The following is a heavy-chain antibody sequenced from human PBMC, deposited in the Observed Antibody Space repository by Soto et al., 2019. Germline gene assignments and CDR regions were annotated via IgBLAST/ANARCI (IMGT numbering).Heavy chain of an antibody. J-gene: IGHJ4*02. Sequence: GGSLRLSCAASGFTFSNAWMSWVRQAPGKGLEWVGRIKSKTDGGTTDYAAPVKGRFTISRDDSKNTLYLQMNSLKTEDTAVYYCTTTPLGITMVRGVIITDDYWGQGTLVTVSS. CDR1: GFTFSNAW. CDR3: TTTPLGITMVRGVIITDDY. CDR2: IKSKTDGGTT. V-gene: IGHV3-15*01. D-gene: IGHD3-10*01.